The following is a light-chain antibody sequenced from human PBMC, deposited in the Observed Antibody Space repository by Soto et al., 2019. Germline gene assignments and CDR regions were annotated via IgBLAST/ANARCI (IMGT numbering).Light chain of an antibody. J-gene: IGKJ4*01. CDR2: AAS. Sequence: EIVMTQSPATLSVSPGDRATLSCRASESVSTNLAWYQQKPGQAPRLLIYAASSRATGIPARFSGSGSGTEFTLTSSSLQSEEFAVYYCKQYDLSSGFGGGTKVEIK. CDR3: KQYDLSSG. V-gene: IGKV3-15*01. CDR1: ESVSTN.